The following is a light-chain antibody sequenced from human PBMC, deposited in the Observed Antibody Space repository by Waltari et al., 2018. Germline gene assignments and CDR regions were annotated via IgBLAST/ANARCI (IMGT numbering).Light chain of an antibody. CDR2: AAS. Sequence: DIQMTQFPPSVSASVGDRVTITCRASQDISRWLAWYQQKPGKAPKFLIYAASNLQSGVPARFSGSGSGTHFTLTISSLQPQDFATYYCQQGNSSPLSFGGGTKVEIK. CDR3: QQGNSSPLS. CDR1: QDISRW. V-gene: IGKV1-12*01. J-gene: IGKJ4*01.